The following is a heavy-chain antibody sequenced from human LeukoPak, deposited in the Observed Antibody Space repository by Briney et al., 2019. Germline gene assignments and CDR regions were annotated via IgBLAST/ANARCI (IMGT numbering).Heavy chain of an antibody. Sequence: GGSLRLSCAASGFTFNTYGMTWVRQAPGKGLEWVSAITSSGGSTYYGDSVKGRFTISRDNSRNTLYLQMNSLRVDDTAVYYCARAGDGYNPFDYWGQGTLVTVST. CDR3: ARAGDGYNPFDY. V-gene: IGHV3-23*01. D-gene: IGHD5-24*01. CDR2: ITSSGGST. J-gene: IGHJ4*02. CDR1: GFTFNTYG.